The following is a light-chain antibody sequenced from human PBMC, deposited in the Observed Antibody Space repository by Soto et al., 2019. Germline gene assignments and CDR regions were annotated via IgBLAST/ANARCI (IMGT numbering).Light chain of an antibody. V-gene: IGKV1-9*01. CDR3: QQLNSYPYT. J-gene: IGKJ2*01. Sequence: DIQLTQSPSFLSSSVGDRVTITCRASQGIGSYLAWYQQKPGKAPRLLIYAASTLQSGVPSIFSGSGSGTEFTLTISSLQPEDFATDYCQQLNSYPYTFGLGTKLEIK. CDR1: QGIGSY. CDR2: AAS.